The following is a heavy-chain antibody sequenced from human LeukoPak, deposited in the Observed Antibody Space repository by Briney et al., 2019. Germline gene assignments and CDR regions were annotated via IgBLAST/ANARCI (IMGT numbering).Heavy chain of an antibody. J-gene: IGHJ6*02. CDR2: IYYSGST. D-gene: IGHD2-8*02. CDR1: GCSVSSGSYY. V-gene: IGHV4-61*01. CDR3: ARVSLVFSRGYAMDV. Sequence: SETLSLTCTASGCSVSSGSYYWGRLAPAPGKGLEWLGYIYYSGSTNYNRCLKSRVTISVDTSKNQVSLKLSSVTAADRAVYYCARVSLVFSRGYAMDVWGQGTTVTVSS.